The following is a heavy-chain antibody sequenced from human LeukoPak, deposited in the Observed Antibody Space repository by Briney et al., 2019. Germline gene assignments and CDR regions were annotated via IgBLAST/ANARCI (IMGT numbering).Heavy chain of an antibody. CDR1: GYTFTSYD. CDR2: MNPNSGNT. J-gene: IGHJ4*02. V-gene: IGHV1-8*01. Sequence: GASVKVSCKASGYTFTSYDINWVRQATGQGLEWMGWMNPNSGNTGYAQKFQGRVTMTRNTSISTAYMELSSLRSEDTAVYYCARRPIYSYGLDYWSQGTLVTVSS. CDR3: ARRPIYSYGLDY. D-gene: IGHD5-18*01.